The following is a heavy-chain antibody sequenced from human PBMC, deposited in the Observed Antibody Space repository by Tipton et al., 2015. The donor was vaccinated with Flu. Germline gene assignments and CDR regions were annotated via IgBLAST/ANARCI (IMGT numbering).Heavy chain of an antibody. CDR3: ASAELLLPFDY. CDR2: IYTSRST. Sequence: TLSLTCTVSGGSISSGSYYWTWIRQPAGKGLECIGRIYTSRSTNSNPSLKSRVTISVDASKTQFSLKLSSVPAADTAGQYCASAELLLPFDYCGQGTLVSVSS. CDR1: GGSISSGSYY. J-gene: IGHJ4*02. V-gene: IGHV4-61*02. D-gene: IGHD3-3*01.